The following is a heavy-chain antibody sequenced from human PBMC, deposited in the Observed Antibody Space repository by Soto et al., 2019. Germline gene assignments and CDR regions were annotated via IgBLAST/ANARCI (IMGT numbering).Heavy chain of an antibody. CDR2: VYFSGST. Sequence: PSETLSLTCSVSGDSVSSGDYYWSWIRQPPGKGLEWIGHVYFSGSTNYIPSLKSRLTMSVDTAKNQFSLKLNSVTTADTAVYYCARIPVDTYMIYWSDTWGQRTQVTVSS. CDR3: ARIPVDTYMIYWSDT. CDR1: GDSVSSGDYY. J-gene: IGHJ5*02. V-gene: IGHV4-61*08. D-gene: IGHD3-16*01.